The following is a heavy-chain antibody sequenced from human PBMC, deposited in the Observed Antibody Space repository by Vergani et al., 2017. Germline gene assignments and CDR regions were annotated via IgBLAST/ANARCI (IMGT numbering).Heavy chain of an antibody. CDR1: GGTFSSYA. CDR2: IIPILGIA. CDR3: ASVGGYDYYDSSGYDY. V-gene: IGHV1-69*04. Sequence: QVQLVQSGAEVKKPGSSVKVSCKASGGTFSSYAISWVRQAPGQGLEWMGRIIPILGIANYAQKFQGRVTITADKSTSTAYMELSSLRSEDTAVYYCASVGGYDYYDSSGYDYWGQGTLVTVSS. J-gene: IGHJ4*02. D-gene: IGHD3-22*01.